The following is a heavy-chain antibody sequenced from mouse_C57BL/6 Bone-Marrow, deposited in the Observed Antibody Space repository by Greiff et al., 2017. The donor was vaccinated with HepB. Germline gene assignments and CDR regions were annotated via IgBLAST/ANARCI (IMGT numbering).Heavy chain of an antibody. V-gene: IGHV5-9-1*02. CDR2: ISSGCDYI. Sequence: EVHLVESGEGLVKPGGSLKLSCAASGFTFSSYAMSWVRQTPEKRLEWVAYISSGCDYIYYADTVKGRFTISRDNARNTLYLQMSSLKSEDTAMYYCTRENDYYAMDYWGQGTSVTVSS. J-gene: IGHJ4*01. CDR3: TRENDYYAMDY. CDR1: GFTFSSYA.